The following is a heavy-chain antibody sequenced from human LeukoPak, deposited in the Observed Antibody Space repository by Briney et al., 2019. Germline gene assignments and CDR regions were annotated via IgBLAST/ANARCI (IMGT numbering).Heavy chain of an antibody. CDR3: ASIAACPWSAIQFDY. V-gene: IGHV1-69*04. D-gene: IGHD6-6*01. Sequence: SVKVSCKASGGTFSSYAISWVRQAPGQGLEWMGRIIPILGMANYAQKFQGRVTITADKSTSTAYMELSSLRSEDTAVYYCASIAACPWSAIQFDYWGQGTLVTVSS. CDR1: GGTFSSYA. J-gene: IGHJ4*02. CDR2: IIPILGMA.